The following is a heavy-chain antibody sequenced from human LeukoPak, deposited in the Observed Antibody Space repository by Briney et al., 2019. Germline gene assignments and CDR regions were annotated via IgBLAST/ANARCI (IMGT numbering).Heavy chain of an antibody. V-gene: IGHV3-23*01. D-gene: IGHD2-2*02. CDR2: ISGSGGST. J-gene: IGHJ4*02. Sequence: GGSLRLSCAASGFTFSSYTMSWVRQAPGKGLEWVPAISGSGGSTYYADSVKGRFTISRDNSKNTLYLQMNSLRAEDTAVYYCAKGRGAYCSSTSCYRPIDYWGQGTLVTVSS. CDR1: GFTFSSYT. CDR3: AKGRGAYCSSTSCYRPIDY.